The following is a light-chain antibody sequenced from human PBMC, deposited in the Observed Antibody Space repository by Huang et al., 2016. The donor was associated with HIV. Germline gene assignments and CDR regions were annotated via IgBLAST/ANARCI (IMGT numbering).Light chain of an antibody. J-gene: IGKJ4*01. CDR3: LQNYNYPLT. CDR2: RAS. CDR1: HDIGND. V-gene: IGKV1-6*01. Sequence: AIQVTQSPSSLSASVGDRVNMTCRSSHDIGNDIGWYQQKQGKAPKLLMHRASTLQSGTPSRFSGSGSGTDFTLHISSLQPEDFATYYCLQNYNYPLTFGGGTKVEIK.